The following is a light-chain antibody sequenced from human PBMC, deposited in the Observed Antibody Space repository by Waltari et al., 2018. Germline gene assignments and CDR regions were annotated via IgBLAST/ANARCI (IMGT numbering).Light chain of an antibody. Sequence: DIVMTQSPDIVSVSPGERITLACRASQSVDGNLAWYQQKPAQAPRLLVHGVSIRASGIPARFSGSASGTEFTLTISGLQSEDCAVYHCHQYTNWPWTYGQGTKVEIK. CDR2: GVS. CDR3: HQYTNWPWT. J-gene: IGKJ1*01. V-gene: IGKV3D-15*01. CDR1: QSVDGN.